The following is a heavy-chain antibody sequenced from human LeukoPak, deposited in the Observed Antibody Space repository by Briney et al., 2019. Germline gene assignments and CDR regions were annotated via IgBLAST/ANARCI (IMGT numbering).Heavy chain of an antibody. CDR3: ARDDLGSSAAAGY. Sequence: ASVNVSCKASGYRFTGYYIHWVRQAPGQGLEWMGWINPNSGGTNYAQKFQGRVTMTRDTSINTAYMELSRLRSDDTAVYYCARDDLGSSAAAGYWGQGTLVTVSS. V-gene: IGHV1-2*02. CDR2: INPNSGGT. D-gene: IGHD1-26*01. CDR1: GYRFTGYY. J-gene: IGHJ4*02.